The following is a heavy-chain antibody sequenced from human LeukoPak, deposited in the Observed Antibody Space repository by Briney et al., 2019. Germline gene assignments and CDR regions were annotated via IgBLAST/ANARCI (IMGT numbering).Heavy chain of an antibody. CDR2: ISSSGSTI. Sequence: PGGSLRLSCAASGFTFSDYYMSWIRQAPGKGLVWVSYISSSGSTIYYADSVKGRFTISRDNAKNSLYLQMNSLRAEDTAVYYCARDLDVVVTAYAFDIWGQGTMVTVSS. V-gene: IGHV3-11*01. CDR1: GFTFSDYY. CDR3: ARDLDVVVTAYAFDI. J-gene: IGHJ3*02. D-gene: IGHD2-21*02.